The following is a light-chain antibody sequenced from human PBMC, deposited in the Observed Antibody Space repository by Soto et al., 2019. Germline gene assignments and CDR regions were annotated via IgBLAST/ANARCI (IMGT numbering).Light chain of an antibody. CDR3: QQRSDWPST. Sequence: EIVLTQSPATLSLSPGNRATLSCRPSQSVSSYLAWYQQKPGQAPRLLIYDASTRATGIPARFSGSGSGTDFTLTITGLEPEDFAVYYCQQRSDWPSTFGGGTKVEIK. CDR2: DAS. J-gene: IGKJ4*01. CDR1: QSVSSY. V-gene: IGKV3-11*01.